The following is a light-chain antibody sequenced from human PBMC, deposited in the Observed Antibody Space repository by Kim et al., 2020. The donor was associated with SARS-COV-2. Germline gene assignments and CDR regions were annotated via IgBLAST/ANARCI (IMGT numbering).Light chain of an antibody. Sequence: PGETVTLTCSSSTAPVTSSHFPYWFQQRPGQAPRTLISDTTNTHSWTPARFSGSLLGDKAALTLSGAQPEDEADYYCLLSYSGVWVFGGGTQLTVL. V-gene: IGLV7-46*01. CDR1: TAPVTSSHF. J-gene: IGLJ3*02. CDR2: DTT. CDR3: LLSYSGVWV.